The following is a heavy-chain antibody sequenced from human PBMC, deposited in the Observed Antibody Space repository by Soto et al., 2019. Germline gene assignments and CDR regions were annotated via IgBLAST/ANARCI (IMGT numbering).Heavy chain of an antibody. CDR3: AHRQCSGSSCNGGYFDY. D-gene: IGHD2-15*01. V-gene: IGHV2-5*02. CDR2: IYWDDDK. J-gene: IGHJ4*02. CDR1: GFSLSTSGVG. Sequence: QITLKESGPTLVKPTQTLTLTCTFSGFSLSTSGVGVGWIRQPPGKALEWLALIYWDDDKRYSPSLKSRLTTTTDTAKNQGVLTMTNMAPVDTATYYCAHRQCSGSSCNGGYFDYWGQGTLVTVSS.